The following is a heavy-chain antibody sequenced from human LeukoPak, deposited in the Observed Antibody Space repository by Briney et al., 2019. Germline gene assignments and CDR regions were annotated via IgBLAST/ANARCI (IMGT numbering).Heavy chain of an antibody. CDR1: GFTFSSYA. V-gene: IGHV3-23*01. J-gene: IGHJ4*02. D-gene: IGHD1-26*01. CDR2: ISGSGGST. CDR3: AKEHETTGGPLGSYIFGY. Sequence: GASLRLSCAASGFTFSSYAVSWVRQAPGKGLEWVSAISGSGGSTYYADSVKGRFTISRDNSKNTLYLQMNSLRAEDTAVYYCAKEHETTGGPLGSYIFGYWGQGTLVTVSS.